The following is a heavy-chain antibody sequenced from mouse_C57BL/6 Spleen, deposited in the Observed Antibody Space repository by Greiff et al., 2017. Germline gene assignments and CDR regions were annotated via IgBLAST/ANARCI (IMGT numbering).Heavy chain of an antibody. J-gene: IGHJ2*01. CDR2: IYPGSGST. V-gene: IGHV1-55*01. Sequence: QVQLKQSGAELVKPGASVKMSCKASGYTFTSYWITWVKQRPGQGLEWIGDIYPGSGSTNYNEKFKSKATLTVDTSSSTAYMQLSSLTSEDSAVYYCAREGENGNYVRYYFDYWGQGTTLTVSS. D-gene: IGHD2-1*01. CDR3: AREGENGNYVRYYFDY. CDR1: GYTFTSYW.